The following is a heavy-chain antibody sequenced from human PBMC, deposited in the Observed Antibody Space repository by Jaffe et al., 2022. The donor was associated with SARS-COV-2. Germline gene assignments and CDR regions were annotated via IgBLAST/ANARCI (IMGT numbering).Heavy chain of an antibody. Sequence: QVQLVQSGAEVKKPGASVKVSCKASGYTFTSYDINWVRQATGQGLEWMGWMNPNSGNTGYAQKFQGRVTMTRNTSISTAYMELSSLRSEDTAVYYCARQVPAAIRRAVDYYYYGMDVWGQGTTVTVSS. CDR2: MNPNSGNT. CDR3: ARQVPAAIRRAVDYYYYGMDV. CDR1: GYTFTSYD. J-gene: IGHJ6*02. V-gene: IGHV1-8*01. D-gene: IGHD2-2*01.